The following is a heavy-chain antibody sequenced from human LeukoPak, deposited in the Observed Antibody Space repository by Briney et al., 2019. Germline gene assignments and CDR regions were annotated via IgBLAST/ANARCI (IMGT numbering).Heavy chain of an antibody. CDR2: IYSGGST. J-gene: IGHJ4*02. CDR1: GFTVSSNY. V-gene: IGHV3-66*01. D-gene: IGHD2-2*01. CDR3: ARVRIVVVPADRSFDY. Sequence: GGSLRLSCAASGFTVSSNYMSWVRQAPGKGLEWVSVIYSGGSTYYADSVKGRFTISRDNPKNTLYLQMNSLRAEDTAVYYCARVRIVVVPADRSFDYWGQGTLVTVSS.